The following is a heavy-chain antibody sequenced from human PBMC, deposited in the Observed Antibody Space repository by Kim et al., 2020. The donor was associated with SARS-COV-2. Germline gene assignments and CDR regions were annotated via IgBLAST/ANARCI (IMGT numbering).Heavy chain of an antibody. Sequence: SETLSLTCAVYGGSFSGYYWSWIRQPPGKGLEWIGEINHSGSTNYNPSLKSRVTISVDTSKNQFSLKLSSVTAADTAVYYCARVWVEPAAGTNGFDPWGQGTLVTVSS. D-gene: IGHD6-13*01. J-gene: IGHJ5*02. V-gene: IGHV4-34*01. CDR2: INHSGST. CDR1: GGSFSGYY. CDR3: ARVWVEPAAGTNGFDP.